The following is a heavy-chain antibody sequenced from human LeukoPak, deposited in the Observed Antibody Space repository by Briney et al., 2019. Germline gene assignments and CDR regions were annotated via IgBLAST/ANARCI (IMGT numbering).Heavy chain of an antibody. CDR1: GYTFTSYD. CDR2: ISAYNGNT. D-gene: IGHD7-27*01. CDR3: ARVTKLGNSRFDY. J-gene: IGHJ4*02. Sequence: ASVKVSCKASGYTFTSYDINWVRQATGQGLEWMGWISAYNGNTNYAQKLQGRVTMTTDTSTSTAYMELRSLRSDDTAVYYCARVTKLGNSRFDYWGQGTLVTVSS. V-gene: IGHV1-18*01.